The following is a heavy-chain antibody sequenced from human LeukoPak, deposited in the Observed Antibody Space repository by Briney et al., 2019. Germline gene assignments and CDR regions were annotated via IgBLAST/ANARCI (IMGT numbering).Heavy chain of an antibody. J-gene: IGHJ4*02. D-gene: IGHD3-10*01. CDR3: ARDPNGSGVFDY. CDR1: GLTFSSYS. Sequence: GGSLRLSCAASGLTFSSYSMNWVRQAPGKGLEWVSSISSSSSYIYYADSVKGRFTISRDNAKNSLYLQMNSLRAEDTAVYYCARDPNGSGVFDYWGQGTLVTVSS. CDR2: ISSSSSYI. V-gene: IGHV3-21*01.